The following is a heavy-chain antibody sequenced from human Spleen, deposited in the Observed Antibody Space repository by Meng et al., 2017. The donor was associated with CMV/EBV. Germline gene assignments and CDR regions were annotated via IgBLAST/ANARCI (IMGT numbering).Heavy chain of an antibody. CDR1: GGNFSSYA. Sequence: VSCKATGGNFSSYAISWVRQAPGQGLEWMRGIIPIFGTANYEQKFQGRVTITTDESTSTAYMELSSLEYEDTAVYYCALHQADWFDSWGQGTLVTVSS. CDR2: IIPIFGTA. CDR3: ALHQADWFDS. V-gene: IGHV1-69*05. J-gene: IGHJ5*01.